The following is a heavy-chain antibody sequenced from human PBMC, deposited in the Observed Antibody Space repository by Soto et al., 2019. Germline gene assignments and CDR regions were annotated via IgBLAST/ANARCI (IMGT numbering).Heavy chain of an antibody. D-gene: IGHD2-15*01. Sequence: PSQTLSFTCAISGDSVASNSAAWNWIRQSPSRGLEWLGRTYYRSKWYNDYAVSVKSRITINPDTSKNQFSLQLNSVTPEDTAVYYCARESEGGTVVTGGYYGMDVWGQGTTVTVSS. CDR3: ARESEGGTVVTGGYYGMDV. V-gene: IGHV6-1*01. CDR2: TYYRSKWYN. J-gene: IGHJ6*02. CDR1: GDSVASNSAA.